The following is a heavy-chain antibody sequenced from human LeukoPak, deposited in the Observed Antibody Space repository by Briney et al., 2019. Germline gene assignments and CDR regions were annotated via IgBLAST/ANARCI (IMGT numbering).Heavy chain of an antibody. Sequence: PSETLSLTCIVSGGSVSSPDSYWSWIRQPPGKGLEWIGNVYYIGTTSYNSSLKSRVTISVDTFKNQFSLEVTSVTAADTAVYYCAKNTSSSPWFDPWGQGTLVTVSS. CDR1: GGSVSSPDSY. V-gene: IGHV4-61*08. CDR2: VYYIGTT. J-gene: IGHJ5*02. D-gene: IGHD6-6*01. CDR3: AKNTSSSPWFDP.